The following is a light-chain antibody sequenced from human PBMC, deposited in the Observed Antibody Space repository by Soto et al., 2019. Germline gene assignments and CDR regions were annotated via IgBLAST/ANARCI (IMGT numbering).Light chain of an antibody. Sequence: QSVLTQPPSASGSPGQSVTISCTGTSSDVGGYNYVSWYQHHPGKAPKLMIYEVSKRPSGVPDRFSGSKSGNTASLTVSGLQAEDEADYYCNSYADYSWVLGGGTQLTV. J-gene: IGLJ3*02. CDR1: SSDVGGYNY. CDR2: EVS. CDR3: NSYADYSWV. V-gene: IGLV2-8*01.